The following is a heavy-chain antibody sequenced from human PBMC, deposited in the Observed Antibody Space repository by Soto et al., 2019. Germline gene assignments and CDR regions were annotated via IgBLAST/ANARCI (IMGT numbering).Heavy chain of an antibody. V-gene: IGHV1-69*01. CDR1: GGTFSTYG. Sequence: QVQLVQSGAEVKKPGSSVKVSCKSSGGTFSTYGFFWVRQAPGQGLEWMGGIIPIFGTTNYAQKFQDRVIITPEVSMSPVATELTSLNSEATAVYYFATGLVLMSYPTLRTDPGCQGIGVTVSS. CDR2: IIPIFGTT. J-gene: IGHJ5*02. D-gene: IGHD3-9*01. CDR3: ATGLVLMSYPTLRTDP.